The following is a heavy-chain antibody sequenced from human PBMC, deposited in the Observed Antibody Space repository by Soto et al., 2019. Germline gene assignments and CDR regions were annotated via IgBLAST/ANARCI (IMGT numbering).Heavy chain of an antibody. J-gene: IGHJ5*02. Sequence: SQTLSLTCAISGDSVSSNSAAWNWIRQSPSRGLEWLGRTYYRSKWYNDYAVSVKSRITINPDTSKNQFSLQLNSVTPEDTAVYYCARDSSGWYASLINWFDPWGQGTLVTVSS. CDR3: ARDSSGWYASLINWFDP. CDR2: TYYRSKWYN. D-gene: IGHD6-19*01. V-gene: IGHV6-1*01. CDR1: GDSVSSNSAA.